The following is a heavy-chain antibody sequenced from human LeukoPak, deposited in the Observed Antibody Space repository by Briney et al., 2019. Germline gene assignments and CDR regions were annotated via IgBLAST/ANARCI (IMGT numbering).Heavy chain of an antibody. V-gene: IGHV4-34*01. Sequence: SETLSLTCAVYGGSFSPYFWNCVRQPPGKGLEWIGEINHSGSTHYNPSLKSRVTISVDTSKNQFSLRLTSVTAADTAVYYCARDDLYYYDSSGHSDAFDIWGQGTMVTVSS. CDR3: ARDDLYYYDSSGHSDAFDI. J-gene: IGHJ3*02. CDR2: INHSGST. CDR1: GGSFSPYF. D-gene: IGHD3-22*01.